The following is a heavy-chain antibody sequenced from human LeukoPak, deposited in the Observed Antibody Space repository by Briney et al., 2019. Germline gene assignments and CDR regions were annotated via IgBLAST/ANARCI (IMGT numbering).Heavy chain of an antibody. D-gene: IGHD5-12*01. CDR1: GNIFTTFG. V-gene: IGHV1-18*01. J-gene: IGHJ4*02. CDR2: ISPYNGNT. Sequence: ASVKVSCKASGNIFTTFGISWVRQAPGQGLEWMGWISPYNGNTNYTQRFQGRVTMTTDTSTSTAYMELRSPRSDDTAVYYCARDRSGYGHFDYWGQGTLVTVSS. CDR3: ARDRSGYGHFDY.